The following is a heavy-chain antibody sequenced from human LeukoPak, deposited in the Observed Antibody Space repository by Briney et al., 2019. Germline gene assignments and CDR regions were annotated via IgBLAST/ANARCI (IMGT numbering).Heavy chain of an antibody. V-gene: IGHV4-4*07. CDR3: ARGASRSFDY. J-gene: IGHJ4*02. CDR2: IYTSGST. Sequence: SEPLSLTCTVSGGPISSYYWSWIRQPAGKGLEWIGRIYTSGSTNYTLSLKSRVAMSVDTSKNQFSLKLSSVTAADTAVYYCARGASRSFDYCGQGTLLTVSP. CDR1: GGPISSYY. D-gene: IGHD6-6*01.